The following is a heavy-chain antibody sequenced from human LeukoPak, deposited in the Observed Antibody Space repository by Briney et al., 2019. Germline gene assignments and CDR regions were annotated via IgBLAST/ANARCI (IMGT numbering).Heavy chain of an antibody. J-gene: IGHJ3*02. Sequence: PGGSLRLSCAASGFTFSSFGSYGMSWVRQAPGKGLEWVSSISGSGGNTYYGDSVKGRFTISRDNSKNTLCLQMNSLRVEDTAVYYCAKNRRPGSSDDAFDIWGQGTMVTVSS. CDR3: AKNRRPGSSDDAFDI. V-gene: IGHV3-23*01. CDR1: GFTFSSFGSYG. D-gene: IGHD6-6*01. CDR2: ISGSGGNT.